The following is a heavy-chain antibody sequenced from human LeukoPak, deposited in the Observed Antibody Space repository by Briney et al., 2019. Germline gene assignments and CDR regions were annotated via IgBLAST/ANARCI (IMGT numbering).Heavy chain of an antibody. Sequence: PSETLSLTCTVSGYSISSDYYWGWIRQPPGKGLEWIGEINHSGSTNYNPSLKSRVTISVDTSKNQFSLKLSSVTAADTAVYYCARAGKALRFNWFDPWGQGTLVTVSS. CDR1: GYSISSDYY. V-gene: IGHV4-38-2*02. CDR2: INHSGST. CDR3: ARAGKALRFNWFDP. D-gene: IGHD3-3*01. J-gene: IGHJ5*02.